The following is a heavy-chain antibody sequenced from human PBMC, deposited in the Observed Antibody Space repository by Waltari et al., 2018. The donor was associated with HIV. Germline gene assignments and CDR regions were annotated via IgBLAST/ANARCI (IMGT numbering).Heavy chain of an antibody. CDR1: GYSISSGFS. CDR3: ARDKEGVVESNFDY. Sequence: QVQLQESGPGLVKPSETLSLTRAVSGYSISSGFSWGWLRQPPGKGLEWIGSIYHSGSTYYNPSLKSRVTISVDTSKNQFSLKLSSVTAADTAVYYCARDKEGVVESNFDYWGQGTLVTVSS. V-gene: IGHV4-38-2*02. J-gene: IGHJ4*02. D-gene: IGHD2-15*01. CDR2: IYHSGST.